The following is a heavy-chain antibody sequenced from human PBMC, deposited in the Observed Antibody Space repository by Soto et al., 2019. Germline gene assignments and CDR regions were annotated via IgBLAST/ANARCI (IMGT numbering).Heavy chain of an antibody. CDR2: ISAYNGNT. Sequence: XSVKVSCKASVYTFTSYGISWVRQAPGQGLEWMGWISAYNGNTNYAQKLQGRVTMTTDTSTSTAYMELRSLRSDDTAVYYCARFSTSVVTAISALGHWGQGTLVTVSS. V-gene: IGHV1-18*04. CDR3: ARFSTSVVTAISALGH. CDR1: VYTFTSYG. D-gene: IGHD2-21*02. J-gene: IGHJ1*01.